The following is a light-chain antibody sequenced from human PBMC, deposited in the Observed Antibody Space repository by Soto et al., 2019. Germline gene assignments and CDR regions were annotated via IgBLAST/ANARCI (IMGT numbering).Light chain of an antibody. Sequence: QSALTQPRSVSGSPGQSVTISCTGTSRDVGGYDFVSWYQKHPGKAPKLMIYDVTKRPSGVPDRFSGSKSGSSASLTISGFQAEDEADYYCCSYAGSYNLEVFGGGTKLTVL. J-gene: IGLJ3*02. V-gene: IGLV2-11*01. CDR2: DVT. CDR1: SRDVGGYDF. CDR3: CSYAGSYNLEV.